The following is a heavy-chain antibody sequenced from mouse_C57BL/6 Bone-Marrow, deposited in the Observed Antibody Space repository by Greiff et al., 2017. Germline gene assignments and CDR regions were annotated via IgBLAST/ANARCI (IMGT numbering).Heavy chain of an antibody. V-gene: IGHV1-26*01. CDR2: INPNNGGT. J-gene: IGHJ1*03. CDR1: GYTFTDYY. Sequence: EVQLQQSGPELVKPGASVKISCKASGYTFTDYYMNWVKQSHGKSLEWIGDINPNNGGTSYNQKFKGKATLTVDKSSSTAYMGLRSLTSEDSAVYYCARPGHYWYFDVWGTGTTVTVSS. CDR3: ARPGHYWYFDV.